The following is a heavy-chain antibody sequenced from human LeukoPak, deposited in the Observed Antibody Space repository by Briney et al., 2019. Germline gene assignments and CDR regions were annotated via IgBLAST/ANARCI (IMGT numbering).Heavy chain of an antibody. D-gene: IGHD6-13*01. Sequence: SETLSLTCTVSGGSITDYYWSWIRHSSGKGLEWIGYMYYSGSAYYSPSLKTRVTISVDSSKNQFSLKLTSVTAADTAVYYCARSTFSSNWNLWGQGTLVTVSS. CDR1: GGSITDYY. CDR3: ARSTFSSNWNL. CDR2: MYYSGSA. J-gene: IGHJ4*02. V-gene: IGHV4-59*08.